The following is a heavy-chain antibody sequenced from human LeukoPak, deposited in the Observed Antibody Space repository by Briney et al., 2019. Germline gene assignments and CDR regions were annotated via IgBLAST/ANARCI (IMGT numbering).Heavy chain of an antibody. CDR3: ATYFYGSVTRFDY. V-gene: IGHV3-7*01. J-gene: IGHJ4*02. Sequence: PGGSLRLSCAASGFTFSTYWMSWVRQAPGKGLEWVANIKQDGSEKYYVDSVKGRFTISRDNAKNSLYLQMNSLRAEDTAVYYCATYFYGSVTRFDYWGQGTLVTVSS. CDR2: IKQDGSEK. D-gene: IGHD3-10*01. CDR1: GFTFSTYW.